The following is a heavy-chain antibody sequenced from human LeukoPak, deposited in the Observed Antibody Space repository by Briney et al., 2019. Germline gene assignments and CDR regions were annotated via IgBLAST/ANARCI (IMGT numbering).Heavy chain of an antibody. CDR3: ARDTPYSGSYSRFDP. Sequence: SETLSLTCTVSGYSISSGYYWGWIRQPPGKGLEWIGSIYHSGSTHYNPSLKSRVTISVDTSKNQFSLKLSSVTAADTAVYYCARDTPYSGSYSRFDPWGQGTLVTVSS. CDR2: IYHSGST. D-gene: IGHD1-26*01. V-gene: IGHV4-38-2*02. CDR1: GYSISSGYY. J-gene: IGHJ5*02.